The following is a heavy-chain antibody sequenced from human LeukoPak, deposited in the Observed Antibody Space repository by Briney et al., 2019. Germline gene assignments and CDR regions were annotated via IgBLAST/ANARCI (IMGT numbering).Heavy chain of an antibody. Sequence: SETLSLTYTVFGGSISSYSWSWIRQPPGKGLEWIGCIYSSGSTNYNPSLKSRVTISVDTSKNQFSLKLSSVTAADTAVYYCARGSYSYYFDYWGQGTLVTVSS. CDR1: GGSISSYS. V-gene: IGHV4-59*01. CDR2: IYSSGST. J-gene: IGHJ4*02. D-gene: IGHD1-26*01. CDR3: ARGSYSYYFDY.